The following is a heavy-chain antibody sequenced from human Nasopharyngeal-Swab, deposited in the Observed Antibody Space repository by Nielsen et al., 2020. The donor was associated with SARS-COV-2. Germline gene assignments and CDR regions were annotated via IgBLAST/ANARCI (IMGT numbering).Heavy chain of an antibody. J-gene: IGHJ6*03. V-gene: IGHV4-39*07. CDR1: GGSISSSSYY. CDR2: IYYSGST. D-gene: IGHD3-22*01. Sequence: SETLSLTCTVSGGSISSSSYYWGWILQPPGKGLEWIGSIYYSGSTYYNPSLKSRVTISVDTSKNQFSLKLSSVTAADTAVYYCARVYYDSSGYYYYYYYYYMDVWGKGTTVTVSS. CDR3: ARVYYDSSGYYYYYYYYYMDV.